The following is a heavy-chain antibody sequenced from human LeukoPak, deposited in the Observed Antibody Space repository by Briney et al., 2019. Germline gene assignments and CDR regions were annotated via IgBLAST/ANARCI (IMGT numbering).Heavy chain of an antibody. Sequence: GGSLTLSCAASAFTFSNYSMSWVRQAPGKGLEWVANIKQDGSEKNYEDSVKGRFTISRDNAKNSLYLQMNSLRAEDTAVYYCARGAHRSVLYEYYYMYVWGEGATVTISS. CDR3: ARGAHRSVLYEYYYMYV. CDR2: IKQDGSEK. CDR1: AFTFSNYS. D-gene: IGHD2-8*01. V-gene: IGHV3-7*01. J-gene: IGHJ6*03.